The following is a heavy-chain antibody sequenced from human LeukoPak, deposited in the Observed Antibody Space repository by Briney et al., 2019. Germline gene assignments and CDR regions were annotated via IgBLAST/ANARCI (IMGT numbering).Heavy chain of an antibody. Sequence: ASVKVSCKASGYTFTSYGISWVRQAPGRGLEWMGWISAYNGNTNYAQKLQGRVTMTTDTSTSTAYMELRSLRSDDTAVYYCARVLGYCSGGSCYSIDYWGQGTLVTVSS. J-gene: IGHJ4*02. CDR2: ISAYNGNT. V-gene: IGHV1-18*01. CDR1: GYTFTSYG. D-gene: IGHD2-15*01. CDR3: ARVLGYCSGGSCYSIDY.